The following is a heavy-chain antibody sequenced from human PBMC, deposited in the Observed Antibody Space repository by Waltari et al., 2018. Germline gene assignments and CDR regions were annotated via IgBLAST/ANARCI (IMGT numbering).Heavy chain of an antibody. D-gene: IGHD3-16*02. CDR1: GYTFTSYA. V-gene: IGHV7-4-1*02. CDR3: ARDPWELSGY. CDR2: INTNTENP. Sequence: QVQLVQSGSELKKPGASVKVSCKASGYTFTSYAMNWVRQAPGQGLEWMGWINTNTENPTNAEGVTGRCGYSWETSVSTGYLQISSLKAEDTAVYYCARDPWELSGYWGQGTLVTVSS. J-gene: IGHJ4*02.